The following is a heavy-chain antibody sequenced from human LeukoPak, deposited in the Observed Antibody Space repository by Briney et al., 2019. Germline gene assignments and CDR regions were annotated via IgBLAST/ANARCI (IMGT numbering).Heavy chain of an antibody. Sequence: SETLSLTCTVSGGSISSSSYYWGWIRQPPGKGLEWIGSFYYSGSTYYNPSLKSRVTISVDTSKNQFSLKLSSVTAADTAVYYCARLVVDYYDSSGYYLPYYFDYWGQGTLVTVSS. CDR1: GGSISSSSYY. J-gene: IGHJ4*02. CDR2: FYYSGST. V-gene: IGHV4-39*01. CDR3: ARLVVDYYDSSGYYLPYYFDY. D-gene: IGHD3-22*01.